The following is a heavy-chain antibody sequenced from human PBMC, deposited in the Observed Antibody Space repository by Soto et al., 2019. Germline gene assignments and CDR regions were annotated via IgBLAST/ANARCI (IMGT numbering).Heavy chain of an antibody. Sequence: PGGSLRLSCAASGFTFSSYSMNWVRQAPGKGLEWVSSISSSSSYIYYADSVKGRSTISRDNAKNSLYLQMNSLRAEDTAVYYCARGGSGSRYFDYWGQGTLVTVSS. CDR2: ISSSSSYI. J-gene: IGHJ4*02. CDR1: GFTFSSYS. CDR3: ARGGSGSRYFDY. V-gene: IGHV3-21*01. D-gene: IGHD1-26*01.